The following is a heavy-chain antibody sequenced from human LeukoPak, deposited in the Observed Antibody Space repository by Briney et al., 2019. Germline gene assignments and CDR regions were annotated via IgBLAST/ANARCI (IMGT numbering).Heavy chain of an antibody. Sequence: PGGSLRLSCAASGFRFSDYDIHWVRLAPGKGLEWVTFIRYDGSNTYAESVKGRFTISRDNSKNTVYLQMNSLAIEDTAIYYCAKNRWGSVATPDSWGQGTVVTVSS. CDR2: IRYDGSNT. D-gene: IGHD5-12*01. V-gene: IGHV3-30*02. CDR1: GFRFSDYD. CDR3: AKNRWGSVATPDS. J-gene: IGHJ4*02.